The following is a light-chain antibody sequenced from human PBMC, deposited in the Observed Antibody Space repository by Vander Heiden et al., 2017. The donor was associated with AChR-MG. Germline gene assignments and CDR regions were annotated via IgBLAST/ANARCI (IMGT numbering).Light chain of an antibody. Sequence: QPVLTQPPSVSGSPGQTFTISCTGSSSNIGKDYDVHWYQQLPGTTPKLLIYGNIERPSGVPDRFSGSKSGSSASLAISGLQAEDEADYYCQSYDGGLSAFVFGTGTKVTVL. V-gene: IGLV1-40*01. CDR1: SSNIGKDYD. CDR2: GNI. J-gene: IGLJ1*01. CDR3: QSYDGGLSAFV.